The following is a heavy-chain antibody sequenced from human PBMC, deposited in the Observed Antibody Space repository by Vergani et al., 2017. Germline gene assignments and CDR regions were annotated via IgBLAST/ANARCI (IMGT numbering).Heavy chain of an antibody. V-gene: IGHV4-31*03. CDR2: IYYSGST. J-gene: IGHJ4*02. CDR1: GGSISSGGSY. Sequence: QVQLQESGPGLVKPSQTLSLTCTVSGGSISSGGSYWSWIRQPPGQGLEWIGYIYYSGSTYYNPSLKSRVTISVDTSKNQFSLKLSSVTAADTAVYYCARSTRTMVRGVISDYFDYWGQGTLVTVSS. CDR3: ARSTRTMVRGVISDYFDY. D-gene: IGHD3-10*01.